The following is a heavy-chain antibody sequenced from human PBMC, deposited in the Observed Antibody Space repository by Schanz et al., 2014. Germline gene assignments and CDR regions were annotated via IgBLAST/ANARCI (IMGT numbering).Heavy chain of an antibody. CDR1: GCNITSND. CDR3: ARLGTGMAVAGSVIDSYYYYMDV. D-gene: IGHD6-19*01. Sequence: QVHLVQSGAEVKKPGASVKVSCKASGCNITSNDVTWVRQATGQGLEWMGWMNPNSGNTGYAQKFQGRVTMTRNNSISTAYMELSSLRSEDTAVYYCARLGTGMAVAGSVIDSYYYYMDVWGEGTTVTVSS. V-gene: IGHV1-8*01. J-gene: IGHJ6*03. CDR2: MNPNSGNT.